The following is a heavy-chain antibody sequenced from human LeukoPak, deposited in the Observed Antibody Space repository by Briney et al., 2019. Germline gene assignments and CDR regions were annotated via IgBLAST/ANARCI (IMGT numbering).Heavy chain of an antibody. V-gene: IGHV4-4*09. J-gene: IGHJ4*02. Sequence: SETLSLICAVSGGSITTYNWIWIRQTPGQALEWIGHIYSSGATKYNPSLKSRATILLDTSKNQLSLKLSSVSAADTAVYYCARRTPGPQLDEYVAYFFDHWGQGTQVTVSS. D-gene: IGHD2-2*01. CDR1: GGSITTYN. CDR2: IYSSGAT. CDR3: ARRTPGPQLDEYVAYFFDH.